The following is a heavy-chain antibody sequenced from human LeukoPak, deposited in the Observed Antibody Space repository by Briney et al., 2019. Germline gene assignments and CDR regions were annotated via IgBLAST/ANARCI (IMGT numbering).Heavy chain of an antibody. CDR1: GFTFTSSA. CDR3: AATYYGSGAYYYGMDV. Sequence: SVKVSCKASGFTFTSSAMQWVRQARGQRGAGVGWIVVGSGNTNYAQKFQERVTITRDTSTSTAYMELSSLRSEDTAVYYCAATYYGSGAYYYGMDVWGQGTTVTVSS. V-gene: IGHV1-58*02. CDR2: IVVGSGNT. D-gene: IGHD3-10*01. J-gene: IGHJ6*02.